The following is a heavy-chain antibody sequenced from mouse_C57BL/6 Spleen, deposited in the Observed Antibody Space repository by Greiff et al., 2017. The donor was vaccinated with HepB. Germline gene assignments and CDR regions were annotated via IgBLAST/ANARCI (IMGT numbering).Heavy chain of an antibody. CDR2: INPSSGYT. D-gene: IGHD2-4*01. CDR3: AREIYDYDRYFDV. J-gene: IGHJ1*03. V-gene: IGHV1-7*01. Sequence: VQLQQSGAELAKPGASVKLSCKASGYTFTSYWMHWVKQRPGQGLEWIGYINPSSGYTKYNQKFKDKATLTADKSSSTAYMQLSSLTYEDSAVYYCAREIYDYDRYFDVWGTGTTVTVSS. CDR1: GYTFTSYW.